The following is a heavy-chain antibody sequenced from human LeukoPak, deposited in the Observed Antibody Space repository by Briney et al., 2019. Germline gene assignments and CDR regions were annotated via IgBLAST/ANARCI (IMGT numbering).Heavy chain of an antibody. V-gene: IGHV1-18*01. CDR1: GYTFTSYG. Sequence: ASVKVSCKASGYTFTSYGISWVRQAPGQGLEWMGWISAYNGNTNYAQKLQGRVTMTTDTSTSTAYMELRSLRSDDTAVYYCARDPAYSSSYGTGDYWGQGTLVTVSS. CDR3: ARDPAYSSSYGTGDY. CDR2: ISAYNGNT. J-gene: IGHJ4*02. D-gene: IGHD6-13*01.